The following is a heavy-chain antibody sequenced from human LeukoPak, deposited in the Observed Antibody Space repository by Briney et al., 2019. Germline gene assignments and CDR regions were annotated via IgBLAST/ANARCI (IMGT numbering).Heavy chain of an antibody. D-gene: IGHD5/OR15-5a*01. CDR2: ISYDGSNK. Sequence: GGSLRLSCAASGFTFSSYAMHWVRQAPGKGLEWVAVISYDGSNKYYADSVKGRFTISRDNSKNTLYLQMNSLRAEDTAVYYCARDAVSKADYYFDYWGQGTLVTVSS. V-gene: IGHV3-30-3*01. CDR3: ARDAVSKADYYFDY. CDR1: GFTFSSYA. J-gene: IGHJ4*02.